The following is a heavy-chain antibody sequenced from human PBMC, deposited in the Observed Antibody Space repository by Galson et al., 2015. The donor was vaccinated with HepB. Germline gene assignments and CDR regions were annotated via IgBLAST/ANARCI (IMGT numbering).Heavy chain of an antibody. V-gene: IGHV3-30-3*01. J-gene: IGHJ6*03. CDR2: ISYDGSNK. CDR1: GFTFSSYA. Sequence: SLRLSCAASGFTFSSYAMHWVRQAPGKGLEWVAVISYDGSNKYYADSVKGRFTISRDNAKNSLYLQMNSLRAEDTAVYYCARDRHQGYYYYMDVWGKETTVTVSS. CDR3: ARDRHQGYYYYMDV.